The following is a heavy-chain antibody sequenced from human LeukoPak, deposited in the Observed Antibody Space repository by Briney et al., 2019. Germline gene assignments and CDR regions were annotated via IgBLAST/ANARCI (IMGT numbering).Heavy chain of an antibody. CDR2: IYTSGST. Sequence: SETLSLTCTVSGGSISSYYWSWIRQPAGKGLEWIGRIYTSGSTNYNPSLKSRVTISVDTSKNQFSLKLSSVTAADTAVYYCARGGLLWFGESNQNWFDPWGQGTLVTVSS. D-gene: IGHD3-10*01. J-gene: IGHJ5*02. CDR3: ARGGLLWFGESNQNWFDP. CDR1: GGSISSYY. V-gene: IGHV4-4*07.